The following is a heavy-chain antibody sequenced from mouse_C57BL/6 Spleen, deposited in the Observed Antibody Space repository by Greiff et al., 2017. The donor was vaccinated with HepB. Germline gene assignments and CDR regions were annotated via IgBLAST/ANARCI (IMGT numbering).Heavy chain of an antibody. CDR3: ARSRGYYGSSYYFDY. V-gene: IGHV1-20*01. D-gene: IGHD1-1*01. CDR1: GYSFTGYF. CDR2: INPYNGDT. Sequence: DVQLQESGPELVKPGDSVKISCKASGYSFTGYFMNWVMQSHGKSLEWIGRINPYNGDTFYNQKFKGKATLTVDKSSSTAHMELRSLTSEDSAVYYCARSRGYYGSSYYFDYWGQGTTLTVSS. J-gene: IGHJ2*01.